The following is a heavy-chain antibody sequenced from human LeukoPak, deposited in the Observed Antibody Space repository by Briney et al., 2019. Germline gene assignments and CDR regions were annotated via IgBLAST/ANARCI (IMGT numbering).Heavy chain of an antibody. D-gene: IGHD6-13*01. J-gene: IGHJ6*03. CDR2: ISAYNGNT. CDR1: GYTFTSYG. Sequence: GASVKVSCKASGYTFTSYGISWVRQAPGQGLEWMGWISAYNGNTNYAQKLQGRVTMTTDTSTSTAYMELRSLRSDDTAVYYCASTEIAAAGPYYMDVWGKGTTVTISS. CDR3: ASTEIAAAGPYYMDV. V-gene: IGHV1-18*01.